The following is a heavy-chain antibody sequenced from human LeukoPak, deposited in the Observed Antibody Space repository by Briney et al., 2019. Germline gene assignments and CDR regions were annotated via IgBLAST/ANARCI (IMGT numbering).Heavy chain of an antibody. J-gene: IGHJ5*02. CDR1: GASVSSGDHY. CDR2: IHYSGPT. CDR3: AREYIETGSCTSGACYTGGFDP. V-gene: IGHV4-31*03. D-gene: IGHD2-8*01. Sequence: SETLTLTCTVSGASVSSGDHYWSWVRQNAGKGLEWIGYIHYSGPTYSNPSLQSRVTLSVDTSNNLLSLRMSSVTSADTAVYYCAREYIETGSCTSGACYTGGFDPWGQGTLVTVSS.